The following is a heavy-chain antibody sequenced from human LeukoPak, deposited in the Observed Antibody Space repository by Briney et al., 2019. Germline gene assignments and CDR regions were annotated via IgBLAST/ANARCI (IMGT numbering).Heavy chain of an antibody. CDR2: ISNSGST. D-gene: IGHD1-26*01. J-gene: IGHJ4*02. V-gene: IGHV4-61*01. Sequence: SETLSLTCTVSGGSIGGNSYWSWIRQPPGKGQEWIGHISNSGSTYYSPSLSSRVTISLDTSKNQFSLKLRSVTAADTAVYYCARGGASSIPLDYWGRGTLVTVSS. CDR3: ARGGASSIPLDY. CDR1: GGSIGGNSY.